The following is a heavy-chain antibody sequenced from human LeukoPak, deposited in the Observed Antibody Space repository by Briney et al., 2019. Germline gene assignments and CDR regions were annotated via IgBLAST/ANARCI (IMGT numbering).Heavy chain of an antibody. CDR2: IYYSGST. Sequence: PSETLSLTCIVSSGSISSYYWSWIRQPPGKRLEWIGYIYYSGSTNYNPSLKSRVTISVDTSKNQFSLKLRSVTAADTAVYYCARVGSSSYVFDYWGQGTLVTVSS. CDR3: ARVGSSSYVFDY. J-gene: IGHJ4*02. CDR1: SGSISSYY. V-gene: IGHV4-59*01. D-gene: IGHD2-2*01.